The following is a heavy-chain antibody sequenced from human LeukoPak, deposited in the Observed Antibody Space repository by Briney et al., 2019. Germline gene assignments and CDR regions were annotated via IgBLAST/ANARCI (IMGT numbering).Heavy chain of an antibody. J-gene: IGHJ3*02. V-gene: IGHV1-69-2*01. CDR2: VDTEDGET. Sequence: ASVKVSCKVSGYTFTDYYMHWVQQAPGKGIEWMGLVDTEDGETIYAEKFQGRVTITADTSTDTAYMELSSLRSEDTAVYYCATTDSSGYLEAFDIWGQGTMVTVSS. D-gene: IGHD3-22*01. CDR1: GYTFTDYY. CDR3: ATTDSSGYLEAFDI.